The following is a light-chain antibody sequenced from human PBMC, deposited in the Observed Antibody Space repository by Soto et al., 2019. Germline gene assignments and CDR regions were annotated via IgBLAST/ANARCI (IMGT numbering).Light chain of an antibody. V-gene: IGKV3-20*01. Sequence: IMLTHSPGTLSFSPGERASLCCSASQSVRSNFLAWYQQKPGQAPRLLIYGASNRATGIPDRFSGSGSGTDFTLTISRLEPEDSAVYFCHQYAYSPRTFGQGTKV. J-gene: IGKJ1*01. CDR2: GAS. CDR3: HQYAYSPRT. CDR1: QSVRSNF.